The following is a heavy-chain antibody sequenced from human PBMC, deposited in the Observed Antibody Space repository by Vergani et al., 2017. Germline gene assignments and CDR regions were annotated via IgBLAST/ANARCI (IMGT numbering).Heavy chain of an antibody. Sequence: EVQLVESGGGLVQPGGSLRLSCAASGFTVSSNYMSWVRQAPGKGLEWVSVIYSGGSTYYADSVKGRFTISRDNSKNTLYLQMNSLRAEDTAVYYCASPYGSDVYYYYGMDVWGQGTTVTVSS. CDR2: IYSGGST. CDR3: ASPYGSDVYYYYGMDV. J-gene: IGHJ6*02. V-gene: IGHV3-66*01. D-gene: IGHD3-10*01. CDR1: GFTVSSNY.